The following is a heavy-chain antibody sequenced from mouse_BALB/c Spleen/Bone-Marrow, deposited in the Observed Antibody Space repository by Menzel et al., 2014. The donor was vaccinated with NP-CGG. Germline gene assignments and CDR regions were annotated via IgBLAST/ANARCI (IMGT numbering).Heavy chain of an antibody. Sequence: VQLQASGAELAQPGASVKLSCKASGYTFTSYDINWVRQRPEQGLEWIGWIFPGDGSTKYNEKFKGKATLTTDKSSSTAYMQLSRLTSEDSAVYFCARRVYYDYDGGAWFAYWGQGTLVTVSA. V-gene: IGHV1-85*01. D-gene: IGHD2-4*01. CDR2: IFPGDGST. CDR3: ARRVYYDYDGGAWFAY. J-gene: IGHJ3*01. CDR1: GYTFTSYD.